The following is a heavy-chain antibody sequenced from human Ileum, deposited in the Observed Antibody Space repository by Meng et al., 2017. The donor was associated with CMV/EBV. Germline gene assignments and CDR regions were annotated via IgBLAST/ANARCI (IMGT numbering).Heavy chain of an antibody. CDR3: ARECVGEGDNCQWDYWFDP. Sequence: RQESGPGPVKPSETLSLPGSVSGGSISGYYWSWVRQPAGKRLEWIGRIDPSGSRNYNPSLRDRITVSVDTSKNQFSLRLTSVTAADTAVYYCARECVGEGDNCQWDYWFDPWGHGTLVTVSS. J-gene: IGHJ5*02. V-gene: IGHV4-4*07. CDR1: GGSISGYY. CDR2: IDPSGSR. D-gene: IGHD3-16*01.